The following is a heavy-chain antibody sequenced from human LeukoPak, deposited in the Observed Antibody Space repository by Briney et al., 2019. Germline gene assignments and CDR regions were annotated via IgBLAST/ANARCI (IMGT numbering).Heavy chain of an antibody. CDR3: AKEGRITIFGVVGHNWFDP. V-gene: IGHV3-23*01. J-gene: IGHJ5*02. CDR2: ISGSGGST. Sequence: GGSLRLSCAASGFTFSSYAMSWVRQAPGKGLEWVSAISGSGGSTYYADSVKGRFTISRDNSKNTLYLQMNSLRAEDAAVYYCAKEGRITIFGVVGHNWFDPWGQGTLVTVSS. D-gene: IGHD3-3*01. CDR1: GFTFSSYA.